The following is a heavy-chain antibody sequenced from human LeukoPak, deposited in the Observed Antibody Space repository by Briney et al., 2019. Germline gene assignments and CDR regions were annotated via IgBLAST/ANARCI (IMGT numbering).Heavy chain of an antibody. CDR3: ARQRGYSGYELDY. CDR2: IHHSGST. Sequence: SETLSLTWTVSNSSISSYYWNWIRQTPGKGLEWIGYIHHSGSTNYNPSLASRVSISLDTSKKQFFLRLSSVTAADTAVYYCARQRGYSGYELDYWGQGTLVTVSS. J-gene: IGHJ4*02. V-gene: IGHV4-59*08. CDR1: NSSISSYY. D-gene: IGHD5-12*01.